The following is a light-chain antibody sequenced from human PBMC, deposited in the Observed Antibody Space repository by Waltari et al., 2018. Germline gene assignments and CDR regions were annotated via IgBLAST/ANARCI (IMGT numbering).Light chain of an antibody. CDR3: QKYESLPAT. CDR1: QRVGRS. Sequence: SCRASQRVGRSLAWYQQKPGQAPRLLIYGASNRATGIPDRFSGSGFATDFSLTISRLEPEDFAVYYCQKYESLPATFGQGTKVEIK. CDR2: GAS. J-gene: IGKJ1*01. V-gene: IGKV3-20*01.